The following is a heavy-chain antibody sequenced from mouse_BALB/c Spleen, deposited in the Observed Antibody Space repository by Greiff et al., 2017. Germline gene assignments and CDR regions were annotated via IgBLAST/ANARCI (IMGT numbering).Heavy chain of an antibody. Sequence: EVQLQESGAELVRSGASVKLSCTASGFNIKDYYMHWVKQRPEQGLEWIGWIDPENGDTEYAPKFQGKATMTADTSSNTAYLQLSSLTSEDTAVYYCNAPTYDGYYPQLGPFAYWGQGTLVTVSA. V-gene: IGHV14-4*02. CDR1: GFNIKDYY. J-gene: IGHJ3*01. CDR2: IDPENGDT. CDR3: NAPTYDGYYPQLGPFAY. D-gene: IGHD2-3*01.